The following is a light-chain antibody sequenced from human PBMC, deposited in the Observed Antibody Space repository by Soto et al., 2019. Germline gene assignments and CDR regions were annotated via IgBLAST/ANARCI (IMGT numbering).Light chain of an antibody. CDR3: QQANSFPIT. CDR2: AAS. Sequence: DIQMTQSPSTLSGSVGDMFTITCRASQTISSWLAWYQKKQGKAPKLLIYAASSLQSGVPSRLRGSGYGTDFTLTISSLKTEDFETYYCQQANSFPITFGQGTRLEIK. CDR1: QTISSW. V-gene: IGKV1-12*01. J-gene: IGKJ5*01.